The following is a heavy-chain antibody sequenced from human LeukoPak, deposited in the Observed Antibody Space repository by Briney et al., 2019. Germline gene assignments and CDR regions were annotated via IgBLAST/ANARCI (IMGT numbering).Heavy chain of an antibody. V-gene: IGHV3-20*04. Sequence: GGSLRLSCAASGFTFDDYGMSWVRQAPGKGLEWVSGINWNGGSTGYADSVKGRFTISRDNAKNSLYLQMNSLRAEDTALYYCAREMARVYYGSPSYYNVPDYWGQGTLVTVSS. CDR3: AREMARVYYGSPSYYNVPDY. CDR1: GFTFDDYG. J-gene: IGHJ4*02. D-gene: IGHD3-10*01. CDR2: INWNGGST.